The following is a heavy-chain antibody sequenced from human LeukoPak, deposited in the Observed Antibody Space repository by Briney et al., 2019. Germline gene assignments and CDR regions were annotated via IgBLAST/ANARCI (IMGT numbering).Heavy chain of an antibody. Sequence: QPGGSLRLSCAASGFTFSSYWMHWVRPAPGKGLVWIYRINSDGSSTSYADSVKGRFTISRDNAKNTLYLQMNSLRAEDTAVYYCAREGGSGSYYYYYGMDVWGQGTTVTVSS. CDR3: AREGGSGSYYYYYGMDV. V-gene: IGHV3-74*01. D-gene: IGHD3-10*01. CDR2: INSDGSST. CDR1: GFTFSSYW. J-gene: IGHJ6*02.